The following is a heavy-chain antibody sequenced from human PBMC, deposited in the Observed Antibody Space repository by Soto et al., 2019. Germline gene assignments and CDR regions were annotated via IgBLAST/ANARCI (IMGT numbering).Heavy chain of an antibody. J-gene: IGHJ4*02. CDR3: TTDQAWELLQGGYFDY. CDR1: GFTFSNAW. V-gene: IGHV3-15*07. Sequence: GESLKISCAASGFTFSNAWMNWVRQAPGKGLEWVGRIKSKTDGGTTDYAAPVKGRFTISRDDSKNTLYLQMNSLKTEDTAVYYCTTDQAWELLQGGYFDYWGQGTLVTVSS. D-gene: IGHD1-26*01. CDR2: IKSKTDGGTT.